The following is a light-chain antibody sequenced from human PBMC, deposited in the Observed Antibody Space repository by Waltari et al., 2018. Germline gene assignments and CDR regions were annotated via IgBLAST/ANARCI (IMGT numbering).Light chain of an antibody. J-gene: IGKJ1*01. V-gene: IGKV1-5*03. Sequence: DIQMTQSPSTLSASVGDTVIISCRASQSITTSLAWYQQRPGKAPDVRNYVASNLESGCPSRFSGSGSGTEFTLTISSLQPDDFATYYCQQYKSYTTFGQGTRVEIK. CDR2: VAS. CDR3: QQYKSYTT. CDR1: QSITTS.